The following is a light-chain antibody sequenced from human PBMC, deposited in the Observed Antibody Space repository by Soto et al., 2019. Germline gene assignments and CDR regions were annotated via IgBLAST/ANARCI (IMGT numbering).Light chain of an antibody. V-gene: IGLV2-14*03. Sequence: QSALTQPASVSGSPGQSITISCTGTSSDVGGYNYVSWYQHHPGKAPKLMIYDVTNRPSGVSNRFSGSKSGNTASLTISGLQAEDEADYYCTSYTTISPYLVFGGGTKLTFL. CDR3: TSYTTISPYLV. J-gene: IGLJ3*02. CDR2: DVT. CDR1: SSDVGGYNY.